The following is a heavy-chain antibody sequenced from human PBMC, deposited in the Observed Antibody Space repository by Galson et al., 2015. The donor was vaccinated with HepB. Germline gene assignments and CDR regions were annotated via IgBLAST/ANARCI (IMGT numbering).Heavy chain of an antibody. V-gene: IGHV3-15*07. CDR3: TTDRGMDYYDSSGYYYTIDY. CDR1: GFTFSNAW. Sequence: SLRLSCAASGFTFSNAWTNWVRQAPGKGLEWVGRIKSKTDGGTTDYAAPVKGRFTISRDDSKNTLYLQMNSLKTEDTAVYYCTTDRGMDYYDSSGYYYTIDYWGQGTLVTVSS. CDR2: IKSKTDGGTT. J-gene: IGHJ4*02. D-gene: IGHD3-22*01.